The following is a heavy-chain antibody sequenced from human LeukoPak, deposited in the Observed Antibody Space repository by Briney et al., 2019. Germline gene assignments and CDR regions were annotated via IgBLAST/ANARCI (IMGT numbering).Heavy chain of an antibody. Sequence: SETLSLTCAVSGGSISSGGYSWSWIRQPPGKGLEWIGYIYYSGSTYYNPSLKSRVTISVDTSKNQFSLTLSSVTAADTAVCYCARLESAAAGNRWFDPWGQGILVTVSS. V-gene: IGHV4-30-4*07. D-gene: IGHD6-13*01. CDR1: GGSISSGGYS. CDR3: ARLESAAAGNRWFDP. J-gene: IGHJ5*02. CDR2: IYYSGST.